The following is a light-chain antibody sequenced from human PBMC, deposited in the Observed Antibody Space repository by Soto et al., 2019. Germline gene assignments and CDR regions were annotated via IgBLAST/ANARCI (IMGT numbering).Light chain of an antibody. V-gene: IGLV1-44*01. J-gene: IGLJ3*02. CDR3: AAWDGSLNVVL. CDR2: SSN. Sequence: QSALTQPPSASGTPGQRVTISCSGSSSNIGTNTVNWYQQFPSSAPKLLMYSSNQRPSGVPDRFSGSKSGTSASLAISGLQSEDEADYYCAAWDGSLNVVLFGGGTKLTVL. CDR1: SSNIGTNT.